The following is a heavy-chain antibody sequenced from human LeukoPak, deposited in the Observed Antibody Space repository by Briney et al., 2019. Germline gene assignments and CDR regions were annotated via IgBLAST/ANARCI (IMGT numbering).Heavy chain of an antibody. CDR3: ARGNLGYCSSTSCPGGIYYYYGMDV. D-gene: IGHD2-2*01. Sequence: ASVKVSCKASGGTFSSYAISWVRQAPGQGLEWMGGIIPIFGTANYAQKFQGRVTITADESTSTAYMELSSLRSEDTAVYYCARGNLGYCSSTSCPGGIYYYYGMDVWGQGTTVTVSS. V-gene: IGHV1-69*13. CDR1: GGTFSSYA. J-gene: IGHJ6*02. CDR2: IIPIFGTA.